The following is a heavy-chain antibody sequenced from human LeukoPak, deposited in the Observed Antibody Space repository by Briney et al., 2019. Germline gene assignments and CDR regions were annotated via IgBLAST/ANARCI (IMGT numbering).Heavy chain of an antibody. J-gene: IGHJ4*02. CDR3: ARADTAMATPFDY. V-gene: IGHV4-30-4*07. CDR1: GASISSGGYS. Sequence: PSQTLSPTWAVSGASISSGGYSCAWLRQPPGKGLEWIGKIDTSGTTYSNPALNRPVTKSVDTSKNQFSLKLSSVTAADTAVYYCARADTAMATPFDYWGQGTLVTVSS. D-gene: IGHD5-18*01. CDR2: IDTSGTT.